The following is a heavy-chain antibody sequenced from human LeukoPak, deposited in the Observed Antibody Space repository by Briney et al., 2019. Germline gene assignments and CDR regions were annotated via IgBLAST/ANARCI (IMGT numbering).Heavy chain of an antibody. CDR3: ARDTGYCSSTSCYNGMDV. J-gene: IGHJ6*02. D-gene: IGHD2-2*01. CDR1: GYTFTSYG. CDR2: ISAYNGNT. V-gene: IGHV1-18*01. Sequence: ASVKVSCKASGYTFTSYGISWVRQAPGQGLEWMGWISAYNGNTNYAQKLQGRVTMTTDTSTSTAYMELRSLRSDDTAVYYCARDTGYCSSTSCYNGMDVWGQGITVTVSS.